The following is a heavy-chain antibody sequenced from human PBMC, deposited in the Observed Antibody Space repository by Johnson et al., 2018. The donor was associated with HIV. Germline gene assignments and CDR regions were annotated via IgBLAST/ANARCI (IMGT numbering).Heavy chain of an antibody. D-gene: IGHD5-24*01. V-gene: IGHV3-30*03. CDR1: GFTVSSYA. CDR3: ARGSQEMVTIWNAFDI. J-gene: IGHJ3*02. Sequence: QVQLVESGGGLVRPGGSLRLSCTASGFTVSSYAMHWVRQAPGKGLEWVAVISYDEIDKYYADSVTGRFTVSRDNSKNTLYLQMNSLRGEDTAVYYCARGSQEMVTIWNAFDIWGQGTMVTVSS. CDR2: ISYDEIDK.